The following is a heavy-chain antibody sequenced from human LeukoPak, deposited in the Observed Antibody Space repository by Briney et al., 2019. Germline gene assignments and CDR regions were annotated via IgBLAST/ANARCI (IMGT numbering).Heavy chain of an antibody. CDR3: EGELEDAFDI. V-gene: IGHV3-30*02. CDR2: IRYDGSNK. J-gene: IGHJ3*02. D-gene: IGHD1-1*01. Sequence: GGSLRLSCVASGFTFSSYGMHWVRQAPGKGLEWVAFIRYDGSNKYYADSVKGRFTISRDNSKNTLYLQMNSLRAEDTAVYYCEGELEDAFDIWGQGTMVTVSS. CDR1: GFTFSSYG.